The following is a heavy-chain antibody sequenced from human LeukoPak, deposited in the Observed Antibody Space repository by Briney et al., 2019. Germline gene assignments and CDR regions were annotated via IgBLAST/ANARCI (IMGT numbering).Heavy chain of an antibody. D-gene: IGHD3-10*01. V-gene: IGHV3-74*01. CDR1: GFTLSSYW. CDR2: INSDGSST. Sequence: LSGGSLRLSCAASGFTLSSYWMHWVRQAPGKGLVWVSRINSDGSSTSYADSVKGRFTISRDNAKNSLYLQMNSLRAEDTAVYYCAREGYYGSGLYYYYYMDVWGKGTTVAVSS. CDR3: AREGYYGSGLYYYYYMDV. J-gene: IGHJ6*03.